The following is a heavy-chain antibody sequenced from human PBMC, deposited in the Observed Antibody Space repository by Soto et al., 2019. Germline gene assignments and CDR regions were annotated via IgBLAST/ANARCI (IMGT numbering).Heavy chain of an antibody. CDR2: IIPIFGTA. Sequence: QVQLVQSGAEVKKPGSSVKVSCKASGGTFSTYAISWVRQAPGQGLEWMGGIIPIFGTADYAQKFQGRVTITSDKAPSTSYMELRSLRPPDTAVYYCARHTGRPYYYYALDVWGQGATGTVSS. CDR1: GGTFSTYA. CDR3: ARHTGRPYYYYALDV. J-gene: IGHJ6*02. V-gene: IGHV1-69*14. D-gene: IGHD2-15*01.